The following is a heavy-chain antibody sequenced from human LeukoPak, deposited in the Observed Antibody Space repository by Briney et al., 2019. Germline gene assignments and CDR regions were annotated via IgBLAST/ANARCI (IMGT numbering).Heavy chain of an antibody. CDR1: GGSFSGYY. Sequence: SETLSLTCAVYGGSFSGYYWSWIRQPPGKGLEWIGEINHSGSTNYNPSLKSRVTISVDTSKNQFSLKLSSVTAADMAVYYCARQEVGYCSSTSCSLGSFDYWGQGTLVTVSS. D-gene: IGHD2-2*03. J-gene: IGHJ4*02. CDR3: ARQEVGYCSSTSCSLGSFDY. V-gene: IGHV4-34*01. CDR2: INHSGST.